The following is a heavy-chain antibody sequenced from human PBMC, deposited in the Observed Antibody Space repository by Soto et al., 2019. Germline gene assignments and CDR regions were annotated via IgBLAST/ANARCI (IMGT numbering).Heavy chain of an antibody. D-gene: IGHD3-10*01. Sequence: PSETLSLTCTVSGGSISSGGYYWSWIRQHPGKGLEWIGYIYYSGSTYYNPSLKSRVTISVDTSKNQFSLKLSSVTAADTAVYYCARDARLGSGSSDYRGQGTLVTVSS. CDR3: ARDARLGSGSSDY. V-gene: IGHV4-31*03. CDR2: IYYSGST. CDR1: GGSISSGGYY. J-gene: IGHJ4*02.